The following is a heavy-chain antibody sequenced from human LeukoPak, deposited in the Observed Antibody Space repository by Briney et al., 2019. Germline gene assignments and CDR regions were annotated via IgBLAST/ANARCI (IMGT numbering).Heavy chain of an antibody. V-gene: IGHV3-9*01. CDR2: ISWNSGSI. Sequence: GGSLRLSCAASGFTFDDYAMHWVRQVPGKGLEWVSGISWNSGSIGYADSVKGRFTISRDNAKNSLYLQMNSLRAEDTALYYCAKGLDFWSGYYLVDWGQGTLVTVSS. J-gene: IGHJ4*02. CDR3: AKGLDFWSGYYLVD. CDR1: GFTFDDYA. D-gene: IGHD3-3*01.